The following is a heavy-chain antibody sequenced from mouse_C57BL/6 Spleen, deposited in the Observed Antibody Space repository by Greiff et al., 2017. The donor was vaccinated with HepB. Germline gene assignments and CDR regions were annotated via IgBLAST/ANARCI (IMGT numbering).Heavy chain of an antibody. CDR3: AKGGTYYGSSYGFAD. Sequence: VQLQESGPGLVQPSQSLSITCTVSGFSLTSYGVHWVRQSPGKGLEWLGVIWRGGSTDYNAAFMSRLSITKDTSKSQVFFKMNSLQADDTAIYYCAKGGTYYGSSYGFADWGQGTLVTVSA. V-gene: IGHV2-5*01. D-gene: IGHD1-1*01. J-gene: IGHJ3*01. CDR2: IWRGGST. CDR1: GFSLTSYG.